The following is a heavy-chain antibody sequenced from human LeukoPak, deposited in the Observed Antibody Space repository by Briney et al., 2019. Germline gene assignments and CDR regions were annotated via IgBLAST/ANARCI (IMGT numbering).Heavy chain of an antibody. CDR1: GFTFSSYA. D-gene: IGHD1-26*01. J-gene: IGHJ4*02. Sequence: GGSLRLSCAASGFTFSSYAMHWVRQAPGKGLEWVAVISYDGSNKYYADSVKGRFTISRDNSKNTLYLQMNSLRAEDTAVYYCARELVEEWELLPGGYWGQGTLVTVSS. CDR2: ISYDGSNK. V-gene: IGHV3-30*04. CDR3: ARELVEEWELLPGGY.